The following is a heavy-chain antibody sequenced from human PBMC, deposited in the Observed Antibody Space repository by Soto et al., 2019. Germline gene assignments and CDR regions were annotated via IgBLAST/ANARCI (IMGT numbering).Heavy chain of an antibody. CDR2: ISYDGSDR. D-gene: IGHD2-15*01. CDR1: GFTFSDYG. CDR3: ARSRYCNGGSCYPQF. J-gene: IGHJ4*02. Sequence: GGSLRLSCEGPGFTFSDYGFHWVRQPPGKGLEWVAMISYDGSDRYYRDSVQGRFTIYRDDCKNTVCLQMNSLRTEDTAMYYSARSRYCNGGSCYPQFWGQGTLVTVSS. V-gene: IGHV3-30*03.